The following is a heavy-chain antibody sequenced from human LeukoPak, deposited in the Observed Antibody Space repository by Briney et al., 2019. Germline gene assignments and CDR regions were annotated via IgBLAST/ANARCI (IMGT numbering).Heavy chain of an antibody. CDR1: GFTFDDYA. CDR2: ISWNSGSI. Sequence: GGSLRLSCAASGFTFDDYAMHWVRQAPGKGLEWVSGISWNSGSIGYADSVKGRFTISRDNAKNSLYLQMNSLRAEDMALYYCAKGGSSSRLHYFDYWGQGTLVTVSS. CDR3: AKGGSSSRLHYFDY. J-gene: IGHJ4*02. D-gene: IGHD6-13*01. V-gene: IGHV3-9*03.